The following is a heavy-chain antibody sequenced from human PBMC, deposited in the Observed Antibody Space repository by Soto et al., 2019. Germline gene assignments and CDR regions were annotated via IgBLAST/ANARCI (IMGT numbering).Heavy chain of an antibody. Sequence: QVPLVESGGGVVQPGRSLRLACAASGFIFSGYGMHWVRQAPGKGLEWVAVISHDGSSKFYADSVKGRFTISRDNSKTTLYLEMNSLRLEDTAVYYCAKERVVRGVTDYWGQGTLVTVSS. CDR2: ISHDGSSK. D-gene: IGHD3-10*01. CDR1: GFIFSGYG. CDR3: AKERVVRGVTDY. V-gene: IGHV3-30*18. J-gene: IGHJ4*02.